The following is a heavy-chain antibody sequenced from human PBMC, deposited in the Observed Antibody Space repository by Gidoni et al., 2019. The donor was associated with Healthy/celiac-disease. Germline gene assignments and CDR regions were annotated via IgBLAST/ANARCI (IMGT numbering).Heavy chain of an antibody. Sequence: QLQLQESGPGLVKPSETLSLTCTVSGGSISSSSYYWGWIRQPPGKGLEWIGSIYYSGSTYYNPSLKSRVTISVDTSKNQFSLKLSSVTAADTAVYYCARESTPLDYDYVWGSYRNLGDYWGQGTLVTVSS. V-gene: IGHV4-39*07. J-gene: IGHJ4*02. CDR2: IYYSGST. CDR3: ARESTPLDYDYVWGSYRNLGDY. D-gene: IGHD3-16*02. CDR1: GGSISSSSYY.